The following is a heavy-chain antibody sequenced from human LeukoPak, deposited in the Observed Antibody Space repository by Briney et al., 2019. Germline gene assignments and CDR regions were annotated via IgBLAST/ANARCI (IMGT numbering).Heavy chain of an antibody. V-gene: IGHV3-30*18. D-gene: IGHD3-9*01. J-gene: IGHJ4*02. CDR2: ISKDGNNK. Sequence: PGGSLRLSCAASGFTFSDYGIHWVRQAPGKGLEWVAVISKDGNNKDYADSLKGRFTISRDNSNGTVYLQMNSLGADDTAVYYCAKDYHLAGYYGPSHYWGQGTLATVSS. CDR3: AKDYHLAGYYGPSHY. CDR1: GFTFSDYG.